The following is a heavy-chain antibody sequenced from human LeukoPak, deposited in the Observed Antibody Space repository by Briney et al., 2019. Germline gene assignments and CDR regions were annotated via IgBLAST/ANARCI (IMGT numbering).Heavy chain of an antibody. Sequence: SETLSLTCAVYGGSFSGYYWSWIRQPPGKGLEWIGEINHSGSTNYNPSLKSRVTISVDTSKNQFSLKLSSVTAADTAVYYCARSNRIYDSSGYYLKYYYYGMDVWGQGTTVTVSS. CDR1: GGSFSGYY. D-gene: IGHD3-22*01. J-gene: IGHJ6*02. CDR2: INHSGST. CDR3: ARSNRIYDSSGYYLKYYYYGMDV. V-gene: IGHV4-34*01.